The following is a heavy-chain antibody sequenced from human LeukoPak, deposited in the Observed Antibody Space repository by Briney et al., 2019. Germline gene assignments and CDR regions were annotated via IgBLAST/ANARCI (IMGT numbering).Heavy chain of an antibody. J-gene: IGHJ3*02. CDR2: IYYSGST. CDR1: GGSVSSGSYH. V-gene: IGHV4-61*01. CDR3: ARQKALAGEWAFDI. Sequence: SETLSLTCTVSGGSVSSGSYHWSWIREPPGKGLEWIGYIYYSGSTNYNPSLKSRVTIAVGTSKKRFYLNLSSVTAADTAVYYCARQKALAGEWAFDIWGQGTVVAVSS. D-gene: IGHD3-3*01.